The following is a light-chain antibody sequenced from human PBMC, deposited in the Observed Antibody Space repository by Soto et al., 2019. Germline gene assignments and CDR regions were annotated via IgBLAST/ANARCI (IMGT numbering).Light chain of an antibody. Sequence: QAVVTQEPSLTVSPGGTVTLTCAVYTGAVTSSNYPNWFQQKPGQAPRALIYSTNHKYSWTPARFSGSLLGGKAALTLSGVQPEDEAEYYCLLYYGGQLGVFGGGTKLTVL. CDR2: STN. J-gene: IGLJ2*01. CDR3: LLYYGGQLGV. CDR1: TGAVTSSNY. V-gene: IGLV7-43*01.